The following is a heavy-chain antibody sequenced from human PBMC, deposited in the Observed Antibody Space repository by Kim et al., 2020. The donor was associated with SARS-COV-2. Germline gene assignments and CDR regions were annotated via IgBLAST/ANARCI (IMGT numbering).Heavy chain of an antibody. J-gene: IGHJ4*02. Sequence: GGSLRLSCAASGFTFSSYWMSWVRQAPGKGLEWVANIKQDGSEKYYVDSVKGRFTISRDNAKNSLYLQMNSLRAEDTAVYYCASAGYYGSGDFSGYWGQGTLVTVSS. CDR3: ASAGYYGSGDFSGY. CDR1: GFTFSSYW. V-gene: IGHV3-7*03. D-gene: IGHD3-10*01. CDR2: IKQDGSEK.